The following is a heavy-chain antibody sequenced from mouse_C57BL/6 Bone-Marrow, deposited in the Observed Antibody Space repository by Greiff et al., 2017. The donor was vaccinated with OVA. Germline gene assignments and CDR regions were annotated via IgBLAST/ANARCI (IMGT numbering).Heavy chain of an antibody. V-gene: IGHV5-4*03. CDR2: ISDGGSYT. CDR1: GFTFSSYA. CDR3: ARVVYYYGMYFDY. Sequence: DVMLVESGGGLVKPGGSLKLSCAASGFTFSSYAMSWVRQTPEKRLEWVATISDGGSYTYYPDNVKGRFTISRDNAKNNLYLQMSHLKSEDTAMYYCARVVYYYGMYFDYWGQGTTLTVSS. J-gene: IGHJ2*01. D-gene: IGHD1-1*01.